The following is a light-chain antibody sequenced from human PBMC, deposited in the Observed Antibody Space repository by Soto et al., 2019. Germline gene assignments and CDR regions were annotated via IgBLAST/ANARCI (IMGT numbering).Light chain of an antibody. CDR1: SSDVGSYNL. CDR2: EGS. Sequence: QSVLTQPASVSGSPGQSITISCTGTSSDVGSYNLVSWYQQHPGKAPKLMIYEGSKRPSGVSNRFSGSKSGYTASLTISGLQAEDEADYYCCSYAGSSTCLVFGGGTQLTVL. V-gene: IGLV2-23*01. CDR3: CSYAGSSTCLV. J-gene: IGLJ2*01.